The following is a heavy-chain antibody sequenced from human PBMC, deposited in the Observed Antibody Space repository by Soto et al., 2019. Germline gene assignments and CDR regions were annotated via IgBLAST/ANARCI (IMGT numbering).Heavy chain of an antibody. D-gene: IGHD6-19*01. J-gene: IGHJ4*02. CDR1: GYTFTSYG. CDR2: ISAYNGNT. V-gene: IGHV1-18*01. Sequence: ASVKVSCKASGYTFTSYGISWVRQAPGQGLEWMGWISAYNGNTSYAQKLQGRVTMTTHTTTSTAYMELRRLSSADTAVYCCAPGIGGQWLVRFDYWGQGTLVTVSS. CDR3: APGIGGQWLVRFDY.